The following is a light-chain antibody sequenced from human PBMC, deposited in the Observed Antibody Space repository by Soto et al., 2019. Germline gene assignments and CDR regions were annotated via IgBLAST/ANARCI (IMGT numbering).Light chain of an antibody. CDR1: QSVSSNY. J-gene: IGKJ1*01. V-gene: IGKV3-20*01. CDR2: GAS. Sequence: TLSLSPGERATLSFRASQSVSSNYLAWYQQKPGQAPRHLIYGASTRATGIPDRFSGSGSGTDFTLTISRLEPEDSAVYYGQQYGSSPTWTFGQGTKVDTK. CDR3: QQYGSSPTWT.